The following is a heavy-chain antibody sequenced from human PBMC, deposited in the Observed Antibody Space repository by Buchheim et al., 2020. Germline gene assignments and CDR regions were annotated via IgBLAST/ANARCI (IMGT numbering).Heavy chain of an antibody. V-gene: IGHV3-21*01. CDR3: ASRICTSCYAVRDYYYFGMDV. J-gene: IGHJ6*02. Sequence: EVQLVESGGGLVKPGGSLRLSCAASGFTFSSYSMNWVRQAPGKGLEWVSSISSSSSYIYYADSVKGRFTISRANAQNSLYLQMNSLRAEDTAVYYCASRICTSCYAVRDYYYFGMDVWGQGTT. CDR2: ISSSSSYI. D-gene: IGHD2-2*01. CDR1: GFTFSSYS.